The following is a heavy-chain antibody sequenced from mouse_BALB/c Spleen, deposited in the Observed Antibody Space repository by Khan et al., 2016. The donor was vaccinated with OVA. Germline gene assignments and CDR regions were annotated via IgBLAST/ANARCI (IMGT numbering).Heavy chain of an antibody. CDR3: ARHPYYHYNIMDY. Sequence: VQLQESGPGLAAPSQSLSITCTISGFSLTNYGVHWVRQPPGKGLEWLVVIWSDGSTNYNSVLKSRLTVTKDNSQSQVFLKMNSLQTDDTAIYFCARHPYYHYNIMDYWGQGTSVTVSS. CDR1: GFSLTNYG. J-gene: IGHJ4*01. V-gene: IGHV2-6-1*01. CDR2: IWSDGST. D-gene: IGHD2-10*01.